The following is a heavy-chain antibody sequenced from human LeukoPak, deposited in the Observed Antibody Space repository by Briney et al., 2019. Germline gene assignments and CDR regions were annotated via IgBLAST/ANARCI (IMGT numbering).Heavy chain of an antibody. CDR1: GYTLTGYY. D-gene: IGHD3-10*01. CDR3: ARQTMVRGVPMDV. Sequence: ASVKVSCKASGYTLTGYYMHWVRQAPGQGLEWMGIINPSGGSTSYAQKFQGRVTMTRDTSTSTVYMELSSLRSEDTAVYYCARQTMVRGVPMDVWGKGTTVTISS. J-gene: IGHJ6*04. CDR2: INPSGGST. V-gene: IGHV1-46*01.